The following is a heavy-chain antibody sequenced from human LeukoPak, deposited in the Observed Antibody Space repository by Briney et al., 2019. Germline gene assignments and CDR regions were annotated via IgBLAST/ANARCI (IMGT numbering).Heavy chain of an antibody. J-gene: IGHJ4*02. Sequence: PGGSLRLSCAASGFTFNNYDMSWVRQAPGKGLEWVSLITGSGGRRKYADSVKGRFTISRDNSRNTLHLQMDSLRAEDTAVYYCARPSLYSSSWYGYWGQGTLVTVSS. V-gene: IGHV3-23*01. CDR2: ITGSGGRR. D-gene: IGHD6-13*01. CDR1: GFTFNNYD. CDR3: ARPSLYSSSWYGY.